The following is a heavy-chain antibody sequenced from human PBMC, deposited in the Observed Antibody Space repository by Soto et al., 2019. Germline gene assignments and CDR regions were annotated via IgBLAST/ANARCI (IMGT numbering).Heavy chain of an antibody. D-gene: IGHD6-19*01. J-gene: IGHJ6*02. CDR1: GDSVSSNNAA. CDR2: TYYRSKWYN. CDR3: ARGVAAPTWGNDYGMAV. Sequence: PSQTLSLTCAISGDSVSSNNAAWNWIRRSPSRGLEWLGRTYYRSKWYNDYAVSVKSRITINPDTSKNQFSLQLNSVTPEDTAVYYCARGVAAPTWGNDYGMAVWGQGTTVTVSS. V-gene: IGHV6-1*01.